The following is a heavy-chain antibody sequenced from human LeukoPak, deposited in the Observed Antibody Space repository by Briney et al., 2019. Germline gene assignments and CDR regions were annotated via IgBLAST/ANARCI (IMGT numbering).Heavy chain of an antibody. CDR2: IYTSGST. CDR1: GGSISSGSYY. CDR3: ARARDDDYDSSEDY. D-gene: IGHD3-22*01. V-gene: IGHV4-61*02. J-gene: IGHJ4*02. Sequence: SETLSLTCTVSGGSISSGSYYWSWIRQPAGKGLEWIGRIYTSGSTNYNPSLKSRVIISVDTSKNQFSLKLSSVTAADTAVYYCARARDDDYDSSEDYWGQATLVTVSS.